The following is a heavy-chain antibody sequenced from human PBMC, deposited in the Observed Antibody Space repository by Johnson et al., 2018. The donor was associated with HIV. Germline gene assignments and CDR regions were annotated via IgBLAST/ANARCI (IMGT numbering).Heavy chain of an antibody. CDR3: ARGSEDAFDI. CDR2: IGTAGDT. CDR1: GFTFSSYD. J-gene: IGHJ3*02. D-gene: IGHD1-26*01. Sequence: VQLVESGGGLVQPGGSLRLSCAASGFTFSSYDMHWVRQATGKGLEWVSAIGTAGDTYYPGSVKGRFTITRGNAKNSLYRQMNSLRAGDTAVYYCARGSEDAFDIWGQGTMVTVSS. V-gene: IGHV3-13*01.